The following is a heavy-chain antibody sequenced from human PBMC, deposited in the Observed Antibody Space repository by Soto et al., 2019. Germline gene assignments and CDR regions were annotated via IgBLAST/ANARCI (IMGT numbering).Heavy chain of an antibody. V-gene: IGHV4-31*03. CDR1: GGSISSGGYY. CDR2: IYYSGST. D-gene: IGHD3-22*01. CDR3: ARYYYYDSSGYFFRFDP. Sequence: SETLSLTCTVSGGSISSGGYYWSWIRQHPGKGLEWIGYIYYSGSTYYNPSLKSRVTISVDTSKNQFSLKLSSVTAADTAVYYCARYYYYDSSGYFFRFDPWGQGTLVTVSS. J-gene: IGHJ5*02.